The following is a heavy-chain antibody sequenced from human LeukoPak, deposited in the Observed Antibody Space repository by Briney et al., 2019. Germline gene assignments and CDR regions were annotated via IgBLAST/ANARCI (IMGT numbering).Heavy chain of an antibody. CDR2: INHSGST. Sequence: SETLSLTCAVYGGSFSGYYWSWIRQPPGKGLECIEEINHSGSTNYNPSLKSRVTISVDTSKNQFSLKLSSVTTADTAVYYCARRRPYYYYGMDVWGQGTTVSVSS. J-gene: IGHJ6*02. V-gene: IGHV4-34*01. CDR1: GGSFSGYY. D-gene: IGHD6-25*01. CDR3: ARRRPYYYYGMDV.